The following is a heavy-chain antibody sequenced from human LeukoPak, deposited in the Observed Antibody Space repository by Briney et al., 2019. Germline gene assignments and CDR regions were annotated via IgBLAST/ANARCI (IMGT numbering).Heavy chain of an antibody. CDR3: AKDALTIFGHFDY. V-gene: IGHV3-23*01. Sequence: GGSLRLSCTASGFTFGDYAMSWVRQAPGKGLEWVSAISGSGGSTYYADSVKGRFTISRDNSKNTLYLQMNSLRAEDTAVYYCAKDALTIFGHFDYWGQGTLVTVSS. CDR2: ISGSGGST. CDR1: GFTFGDYA. J-gene: IGHJ4*02. D-gene: IGHD3-3*01.